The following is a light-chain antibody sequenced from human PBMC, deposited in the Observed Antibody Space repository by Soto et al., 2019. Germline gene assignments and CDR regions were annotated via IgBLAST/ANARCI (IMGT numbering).Light chain of an antibody. CDR2: GAS. V-gene: IGKV3-15*01. CDR1: QSVGNN. Sequence: EIVMTQSPATVYLSPGERATLYCRASQSVGNNLAWYQQKPGQAPSLFIFGASVRATGVPDRFSGSGSGTEFTLSISNLQSEDSAGYYCQQYESWPPLFTFGQGTKVDI. J-gene: IGKJ2*01. CDR3: QQYESWPPLFT.